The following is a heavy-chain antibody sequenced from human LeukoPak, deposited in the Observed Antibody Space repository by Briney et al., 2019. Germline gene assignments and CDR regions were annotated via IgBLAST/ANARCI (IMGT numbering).Heavy chain of an antibody. Sequence: ASVKVSCKASGYTFTGFYIHWVRQAPGQGPEWMGWINPSGGGTNYAQKFQGRVTMTRDTSISTVYMELSRLKSDDTAVYYCARLDVQYSFENWGRGTLVTVSS. CDR2: INPSGGGT. J-gene: IGHJ4*02. CDR3: ARLDVQYSFEN. CDR1: GYTFTGFY. V-gene: IGHV1-2*02.